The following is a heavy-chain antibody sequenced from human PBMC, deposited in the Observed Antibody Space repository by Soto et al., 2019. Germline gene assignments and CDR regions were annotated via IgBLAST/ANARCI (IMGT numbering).Heavy chain of an antibody. CDR1: GYTFTGYY. Sequence: ASVKVSCKASGYTFTGYYMHWVRQAPGQGLEWMGWINPNSGGTNYAQKFQGWVTMTRDTSISTAYMELSRLRSDDTAVYYCARSGYDFWSGYYTDYYYGMDVWGQGTTVTVSS. CDR3: ARSGYDFWSGYYTDYYYGMDV. CDR2: INPNSGGT. J-gene: IGHJ6*02. D-gene: IGHD3-3*01. V-gene: IGHV1-2*04.